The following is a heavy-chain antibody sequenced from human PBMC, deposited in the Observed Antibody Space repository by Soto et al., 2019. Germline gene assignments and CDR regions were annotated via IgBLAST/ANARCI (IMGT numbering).Heavy chain of an antibody. Sequence: SETLYLTCTVSGGSISSSSYYWGWIRQPPGKGLEWIGSIYYSGSTYYNPSLKSRVTISVDTSKNQFSLKLSSVTAADTAVYYCARLPRDDYSHFPDYMDVWGKGTTVTVSS. D-gene: IGHD5-12*01. V-gene: IGHV4-39*01. CDR1: GGSISSSSYY. CDR2: IYYSGST. J-gene: IGHJ6*03. CDR3: ARLPRDDYSHFPDYMDV.